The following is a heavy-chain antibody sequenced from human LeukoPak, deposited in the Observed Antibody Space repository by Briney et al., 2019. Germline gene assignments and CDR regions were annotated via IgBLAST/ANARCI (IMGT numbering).Heavy chain of an antibody. V-gene: IGHV3-66*01. CDR3: AKDPWIQLWSPYYFDY. CDR2: IYSGGST. CDR1: GFTVSSNY. D-gene: IGHD5-18*01. J-gene: IGHJ4*02. Sequence: PGGSLRLSCAASGFTVSSNYMSWVRQAPGKGLEWVSVIYSGGSTYYADSVKGRFTISRDNSKNTLYLQMNSLRAEDTAVYYCAKDPWIQLWSPYYFDYWGQGTLVTVSS.